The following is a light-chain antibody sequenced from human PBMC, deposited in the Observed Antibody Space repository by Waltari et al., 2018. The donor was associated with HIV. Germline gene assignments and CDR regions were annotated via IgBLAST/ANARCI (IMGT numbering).Light chain of an antibody. Sequence: QSPLPQPASLSGSPGQSIPISCPGTSSDINYDNYVSWYQHHPGKVPKVMIAEFTNRPSGVSSRFSGSKSGNAASLTISGLQAEDEADYFCTSYVSSASPEFGGWTRLTVL. CDR1: SSDINYDNY. CDR3: TSYVSSASPE. J-gene: IGLJ3*02. CDR2: EFT. V-gene: IGLV2-14*01.